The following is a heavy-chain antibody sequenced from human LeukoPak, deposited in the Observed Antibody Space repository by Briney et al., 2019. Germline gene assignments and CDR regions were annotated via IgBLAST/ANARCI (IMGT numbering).Heavy chain of an antibody. CDR3: ARSGGDGSSWYPPDY. D-gene: IGHD6-13*01. V-gene: IGHV3-74*01. Sequence: GGSLRLSCAASGFTFSSYWMHWVRQAPGKGLVWVSRIGSDGSSTSYADSVKGRFTISRDNAKSTLYLQMNSLRAEDTALYYCARSGGDGSSWYPPDYWGQGTLVTVSS. J-gene: IGHJ4*02. CDR1: GFTFSSYW. CDR2: IGSDGSST.